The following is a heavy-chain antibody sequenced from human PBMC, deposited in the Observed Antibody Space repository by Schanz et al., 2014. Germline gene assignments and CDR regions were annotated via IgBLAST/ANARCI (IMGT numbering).Heavy chain of an antibody. V-gene: IGHV3-30*18. CDR3: AKEDRNHNSDYVY. Sequence: QVQLVESGGGVVQPGRSLRLSCAASGFTFRSHGMHWVRQAPGKGLEWVALISYDGNNKFYTDSVKGRFTISRDDSKNTLYLQMNSLRPEDTAVYYCAKEDRNHNSDYVYWGQGTLVTVSS. J-gene: IGHJ4*02. D-gene: IGHD3-22*01. CDR2: ISYDGNNK. CDR1: GFTFRSHG.